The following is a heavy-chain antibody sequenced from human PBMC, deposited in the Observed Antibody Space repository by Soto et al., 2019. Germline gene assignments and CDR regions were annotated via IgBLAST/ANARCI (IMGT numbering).Heavy chain of an antibody. J-gene: IGHJ4*02. CDR1: GGSISAYY. CDR2: IYYTGGT. D-gene: IGHD3-9*01. CDR3: ARTLVTGYSDS. Sequence: QVQLQESGPGLVRPSETLSLTCTVSGGSISAYYWGWVRQPPGKGLEWIGHIYYTGGTRYNPSLKSRVTISVDTSRIHFSLRLNSVTAADPAVYYCARTLVTGYSDSWGQGTLVTVSS. V-gene: IGHV4-59*01.